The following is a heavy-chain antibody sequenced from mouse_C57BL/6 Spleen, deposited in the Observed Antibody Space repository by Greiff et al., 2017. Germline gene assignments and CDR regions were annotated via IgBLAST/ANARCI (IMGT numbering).Heavy chain of an antibody. CDR1: GYTFTDYE. J-gene: IGHJ2*01. CDR3: TRDPPHYYGSSPFDY. D-gene: IGHD1-1*01. Sequence: QVQLQQSGAELERPGASVTLSCKASGYTFTDYEMHWVKQTPVHGLEWIGAIDPETGGTAYNQKFKGKAILTADKSSSTAYMELRSLTSEDSAVYYCTRDPPHYYGSSPFDYWGQGTTLTVSS. CDR2: IDPETGGT. V-gene: IGHV1-15*01.